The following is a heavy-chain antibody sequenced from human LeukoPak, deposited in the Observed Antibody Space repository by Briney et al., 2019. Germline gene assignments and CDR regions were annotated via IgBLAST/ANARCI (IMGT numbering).Heavy chain of an antibody. V-gene: IGHV3-21*04. CDR2: ISSSSTYI. J-gene: IGHJ4*02. CDR3: AKGRTGFSYGCGIDY. CDR1: GFTFSSYS. Sequence: GGSLRLSCAASGFTFSSYSMNWVRQAPGKGLEWVSSISSSSTYIHYADSVKGRFTISRDNAKKSLYLQMNSLRAEDAAIYYCAKGRTGFSYGCGIDYWGQGTLVTVSS. D-gene: IGHD5-18*01.